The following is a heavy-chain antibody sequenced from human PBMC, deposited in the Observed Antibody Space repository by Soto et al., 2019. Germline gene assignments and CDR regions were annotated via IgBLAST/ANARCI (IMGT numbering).Heavy chain of an antibody. CDR3: ARDSDSSSYDY. CDR2: IYYSGST. CDR1: GGSISSYY. Sequence: SETLSLTCTVSGGSISSYYWSWIRQPPGKGLEWIGYIYYSGSTNYNPSLKSRVTISVDTSKNQFSLKLSSVTAADTAVYYCARDSDSSSYDYWGQGALVTVSS. D-gene: IGHD6-6*01. V-gene: IGHV4-59*01. J-gene: IGHJ4*02.